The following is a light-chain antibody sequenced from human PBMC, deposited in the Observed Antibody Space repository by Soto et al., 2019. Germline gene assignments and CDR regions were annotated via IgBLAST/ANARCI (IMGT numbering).Light chain of an antibody. J-gene: IGKJ1*01. CDR1: QTISSW. Sequence: DIQMTQSPSTLSGSVGDRATITCRASQTISSWLAWYQQKPGKAPKLLIYKASTLKSGVPSRFSGSGSGIEFTLTISSLQPDDFATYYCQHYNSYSEAFGQGTKVDIK. CDR3: QHYNSYSEA. CDR2: KAS. V-gene: IGKV1-5*03.